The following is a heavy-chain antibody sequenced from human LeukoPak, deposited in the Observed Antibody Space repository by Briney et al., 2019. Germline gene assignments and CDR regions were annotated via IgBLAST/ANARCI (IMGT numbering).Heavy chain of an antibody. J-gene: IGHJ6*03. CDR3: ARLTRYCSGGSCYNYYYYMDV. V-gene: IGHV6-1*01. D-gene: IGHD2-15*01. CDR2: AYYGSKRYN. Sequence: SQTLSLTCAISGDSVSSNSTAWNWIRQSPSRGLEWLGRAYYGSKRYNDYAVSVKSRITINPDTSKNQFSLQLNSVTPEDTAVYYCARLTRYCSGGSCYNYYYYMDVWGKGTTVTVSS. CDR1: GDSVSSNSTA.